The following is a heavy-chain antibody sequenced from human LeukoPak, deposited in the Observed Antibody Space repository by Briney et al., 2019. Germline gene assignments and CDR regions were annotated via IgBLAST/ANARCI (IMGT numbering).Heavy chain of an antibody. V-gene: IGHV4-59*08. CDR2: IYYTGST. CDR1: GGSISSFY. CDR3: ASLSTVTQGYFDS. Sequence: SETLSLTCTVSGGSISSFYWSWIRQPPGKGLEWIGYIYYTGSTNYNPSLRSRLTISLDASKNQFSLKLSSVTATDTAVYYCASLSTVTQGYFDSWGQGTLVTVSS. J-gene: IGHJ4*02. D-gene: IGHD4-17*01.